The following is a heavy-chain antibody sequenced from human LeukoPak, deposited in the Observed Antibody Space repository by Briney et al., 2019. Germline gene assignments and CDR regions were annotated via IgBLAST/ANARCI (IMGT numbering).Heavy chain of an antibody. D-gene: IGHD6-19*01. V-gene: IGHV4-59*08. CDR2: IYYSGST. CDR3: ARYSSGSNFDY. Sequence: SETLSLTCTVSGGSISGYNWSWIRQPPGKGLEWIGYIYYSGSTNYNPSLKSRVTISVDTSKNQFSLKLSSVTAADTAVYYCARYSSGSNFDYWGQGTLVTVSS. CDR1: GGSISGYN. J-gene: IGHJ4*02.